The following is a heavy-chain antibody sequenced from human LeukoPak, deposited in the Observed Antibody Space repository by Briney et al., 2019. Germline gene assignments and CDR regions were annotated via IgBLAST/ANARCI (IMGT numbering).Heavy chain of an antibody. D-gene: IGHD4-17*01. CDR3: ARAKNGYGDYGALDY. V-gene: IGHV3-33*08. CDR1: GFTFSTYD. CDR2: IWYDGSNK. J-gene: IGHJ4*02. Sequence: GGSLRLSCAASGFTFSTYDMHWVRQAPGKGLEWVAVIWYDGSNKYYADSVKGRFTISRDNSKNTLYLQMNSLRAEDTAVYYCARAKNGYGDYGALDYWGQGTLVTVSS.